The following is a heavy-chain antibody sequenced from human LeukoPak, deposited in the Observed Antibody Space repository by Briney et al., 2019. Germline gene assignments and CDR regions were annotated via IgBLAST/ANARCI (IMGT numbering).Heavy chain of an antibody. CDR1: GFTFSNYW. CDR3: ARSMGGSNDL. V-gene: IGHV3-74*01. D-gene: IGHD4-11*01. J-gene: IGHJ5*02. CDR2: INVEGTRT. Sequence: GGSLRLSCAGSGFTFSNYWVHWVRQAPGKGLVWVSRINVEGTRTDYADSVRGRFTISRDNAKNTLYLQMNGLTAEDTAIYYCARSMGGSNDLWGQGTLVSVSS.